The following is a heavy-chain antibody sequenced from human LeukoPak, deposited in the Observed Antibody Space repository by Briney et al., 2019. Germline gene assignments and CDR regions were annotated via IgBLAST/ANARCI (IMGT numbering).Heavy chain of an antibody. J-gene: IGHJ4*02. Sequence: PGGSLRLSCAASGFTFSGSAMHWVRQASGKGLEWVGRIRSKANSYATAYAASVKGRFTISRDDSKNTAYLQMNSLKTEDTAVYYCTRLYYXDSSXYYYDPVKDYWGQGTLVTVSS. CDR3: TRLYYXDSSXYYYDPVKDY. D-gene: IGHD3-22*01. V-gene: IGHV3-73*01. CDR2: IRSKANSYAT. CDR1: GFTFSGSA.